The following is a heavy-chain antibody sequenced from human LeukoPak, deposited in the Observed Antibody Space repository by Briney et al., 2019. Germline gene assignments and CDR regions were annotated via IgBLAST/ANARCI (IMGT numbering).Heavy chain of an antibody. D-gene: IGHD3-22*01. V-gene: IGHV3-48*04. J-gene: IGHJ4*02. CDR1: GFTFSSYS. CDR2: ISSSGSTI. CDR3: ARDRYYYDSSGTPGD. Sequence: PGGSLRLSCAASGFTFSSYSMNWVRQAPGKGLEWVSYISSSGSTIYYADSVKGRFTISRDNAKNSLYLQMNSLRAEDTAVYYCARDRYYYDSSGTPGDWGQGTLVTVSS.